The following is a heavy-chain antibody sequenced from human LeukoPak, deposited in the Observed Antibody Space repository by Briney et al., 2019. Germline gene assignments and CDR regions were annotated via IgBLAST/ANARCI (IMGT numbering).Heavy chain of an antibody. V-gene: IGHV1-2*06. D-gene: IGHD3-3*01. J-gene: IGHJ4*02. CDR3: ARVDVDDLWNGQGVEAFDY. CDR2: INPNSGGA. CDR1: GYTLTNSY. Sequence: ASVKVSCKASGYTLTNSYIHWVRQAPGQGLEWMGRINPNSGGANSAQKFQGRVTMTRDTSISTAYMELGRLRSDDTAVYYCARVDVDDLWNGQGVEAFDYWGQGTLVTASS.